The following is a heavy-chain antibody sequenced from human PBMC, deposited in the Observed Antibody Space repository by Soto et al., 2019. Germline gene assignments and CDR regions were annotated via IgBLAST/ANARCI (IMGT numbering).Heavy chain of an antibody. J-gene: IGHJ6*02. CDR2: INPSGGST. CDR1: GYTFTSYY. CDR3: AREYDDFWSGYWLPYSYYGMDV. Sequence: ASVKVSCKASGYTFTSYYMHWVRQAPGQGLEWMGIINPSGGSTSYAQKFQGRVTMTRDTSTSTVYMELSSLRSEDTAVYCCAREYDDFWSGYWLPYSYYGMDVWGQWTRVTVAS. V-gene: IGHV1-46*01. D-gene: IGHD3-3*01.